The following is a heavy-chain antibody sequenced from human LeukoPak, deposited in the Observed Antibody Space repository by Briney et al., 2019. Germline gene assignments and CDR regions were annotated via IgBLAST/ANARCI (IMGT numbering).Heavy chain of an antibody. CDR2: IYYSGST. Sequence: SETLSLACTVSGGSISSYYWSWIRQPPGKGLEWIGYIYYSGSTNYNPSLKSRVTISVDTSKNQFSLKLSSVTAADTAVYYCAAGTTGSMDVWGKGTTVTISS. D-gene: IGHD1-1*01. CDR1: GGSISSYY. CDR3: AAGTTGSMDV. V-gene: IGHV4-59*01. J-gene: IGHJ6*04.